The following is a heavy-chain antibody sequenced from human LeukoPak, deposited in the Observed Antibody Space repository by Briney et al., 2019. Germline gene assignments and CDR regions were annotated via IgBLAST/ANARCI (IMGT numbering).Heavy chain of an antibody. CDR3: ARGAKQQLALNWFDP. Sequence: SVKLSCKASGGTFSSYAIRWVRQAPGQGLEWMGRIIPILGIANYAQKFQGRVTITADKSTSTAYMELSSLSSEDTAVYYCARGAKQQLALNWFDPWGQGTLVTVSS. J-gene: IGHJ5*02. CDR2: IIPILGIA. V-gene: IGHV1-69*04. D-gene: IGHD6-13*01. CDR1: GGTFSSYA.